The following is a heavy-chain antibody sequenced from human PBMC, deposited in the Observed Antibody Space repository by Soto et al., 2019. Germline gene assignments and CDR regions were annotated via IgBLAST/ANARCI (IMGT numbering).Heavy chain of an antibody. J-gene: IGHJ3*02. Sequence: SETLSLTCTVSGGSISSGGYYWSWIRQHPGKGLEWIGYIYYSGSTYYNPSLKSRVTISVDTSKNQFSLKLSSVTAADTAVYYCERDQGYSSSPDAFDIWGKGTMVTVSS. D-gene: IGHD6-13*01. CDR3: ERDQGYSSSPDAFDI. V-gene: IGHV4-31*03. CDR2: IYYSGST. CDR1: GGSISSGGYY.